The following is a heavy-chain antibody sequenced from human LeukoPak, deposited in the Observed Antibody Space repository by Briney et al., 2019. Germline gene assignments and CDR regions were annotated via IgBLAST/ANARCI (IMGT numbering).Heavy chain of an antibody. D-gene: IGHD3-16*01. Sequence: GGPLRLSCTASGFIFGDYAMSWVRQAPGKGLEWVGVIRSKAYGGTAEYAASVKGRFTISRDDSKSIAYLQMYSLETEDTAMYYCTREKWGSRAVRLDAFDIWGQGTLVTVSS. V-gene: IGHV3-49*04. J-gene: IGHJ3*02. CDR1: GFIFGDYA. CDR2: IRSKAYGGTA. CDR3: TREKWGSRAVRLDAFDI.